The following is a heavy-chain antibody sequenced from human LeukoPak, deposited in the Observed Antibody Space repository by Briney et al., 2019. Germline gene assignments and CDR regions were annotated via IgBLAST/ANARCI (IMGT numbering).Heavy chain of an antibody. D-gene: IGHD3-10*01. CDR3: ARTAWNYFGSGNYYAPDY. V-gene: IGHV3-33*01. CDR2: IWYDESNK. Sequence: GGSLRLSCAASGFMLNNYDMHWVRQAPGRGLEWVAMIWYDESNKYYADSVKGRFTISRDNSKNTLYLQMNSLRVDDTAIYYCARTAWNYFGSGNYYAPDYWGQGTLVTVSS. CDR1: GFMLNNYD. J-gene: IGHJ4*02.